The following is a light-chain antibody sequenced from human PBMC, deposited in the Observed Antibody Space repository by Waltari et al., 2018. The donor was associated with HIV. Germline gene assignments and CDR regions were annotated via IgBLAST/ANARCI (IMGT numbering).Light chain of an antibody. Sequence: SALNQPASVSGSPGQSITIPCPGTSIDFGGYNYVSWHQHHPGRAPKLIIFEVSNRPSGVSNRFSGSKSGNTASLIISGLLAEDDADYYCSSYTSGTTWVFGGGTKLTVL. CDR3: SSYTSGTTWV. J-gene: IGLJ3*02. V-gene: IGLV2-14*01. CDR1: SIDFGGYNY. CDR2: EVS.